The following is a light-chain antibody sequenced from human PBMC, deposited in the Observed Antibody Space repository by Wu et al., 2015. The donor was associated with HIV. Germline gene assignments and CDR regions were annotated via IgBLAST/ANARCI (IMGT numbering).Light chain of an antibody. V-gene: IGKV3-11*01. CDR3: QQRSNWPPGT. J-gene: IGKJ3*01. CDR2: DAS. Sequence: EIVMTQSPATLSVSPGERATLSCRASQSVSSYLAWYQQKPGQAPRLLIYDASNRATGIPARFSGSGSGTDFTLTISSLEPEDFAVYYCQQRSNWPPGTFGPGPKWISN. CDR1: QSVSSY.